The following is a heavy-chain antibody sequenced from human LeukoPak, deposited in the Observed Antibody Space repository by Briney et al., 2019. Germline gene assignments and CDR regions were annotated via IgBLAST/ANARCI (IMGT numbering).Heavy chain of an antibody. CDR3: ARHLMTAIHYYYYYYMDV. Sequence: GGSLRLSCAASGFTVSSNYMSWVRQAPGKGLEWVSVIYSGGSTYYADSVKGGFTISRDNSKNTLYLQMNSLRAEDTAVYYCARHLMTAIHYYYYYYMDVWGKGTTVTISS. V-gene: IGHV3-66*04. CDR1: GFTVSSNY. D-gene: IGHD5-18*01. CDR2: IYSGGST. J-gene: IGHJ6*03.